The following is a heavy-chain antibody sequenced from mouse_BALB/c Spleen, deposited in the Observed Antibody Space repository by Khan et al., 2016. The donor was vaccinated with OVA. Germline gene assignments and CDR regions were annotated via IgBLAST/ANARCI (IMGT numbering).Heavy chain of an antibody. V-gene: IGHV1-77*01. CDR1: GYTFTDYY. J-gene: IGHJ3*01. D-gene: IGHD1-2*01. CDR3: ARRNYFGYTFAY. Sequence: QVQLKQSGAELARPGASVKLSCKASGYTFTDYYINWVKQRTGQGLEWIGEISPGSGDTYYNEKFKGKATLTADKSSSTVYMQLSSLTAEASAVYFSARRNYFGYTFAYWGQGTLVTVSA. CDR2: ISPGSGDT.